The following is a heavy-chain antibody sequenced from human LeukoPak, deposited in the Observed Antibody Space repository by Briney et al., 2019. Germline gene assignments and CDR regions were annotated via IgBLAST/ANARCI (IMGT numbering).Heavy chain of an antibody. Sequence: GGSLRLSCAASGFTFSSCAMSWVRQAPGKGLEWVSAISGSGGSTYYADSVKGRFTISRDNSKNTLYLQMNSLRAEDTAVYYCVKERVYISSTSCFDYWGQGTLVAVSS. J-gene: IGHJ4*02. V-gene: IGHV3-23*01. D-gene: IGHD2-2*01. CDR1: GFTFSSCA. CDR3: VKERVYISSTSCFDY. CDR2: ISGSGGST.